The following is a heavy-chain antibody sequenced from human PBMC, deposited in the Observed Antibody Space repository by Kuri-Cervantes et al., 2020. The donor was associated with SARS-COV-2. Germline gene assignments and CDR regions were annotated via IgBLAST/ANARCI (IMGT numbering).Heavy chain of an antibody. Sequence: ASVKVSCKASGHALINYVISWVRQVPGQGLEWMGWINCFNGDTFYAQKLQGRVTLTTDTSTNTVFMELRSLTPGDTAVYYCARKFDYGDKWFDTWGQGTLVTVSS. D-gene: IGHD4-17*01. CDR1: GHALINYV. V-gene: IGHV1-18*01. CDR3: ARKFDYGDKWFDT. J-gene: IGHJ5*02. CDR2: INCFNGDT.